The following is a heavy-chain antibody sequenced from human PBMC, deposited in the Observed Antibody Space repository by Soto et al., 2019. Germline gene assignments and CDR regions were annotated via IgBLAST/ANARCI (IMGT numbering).Heavy chain of an antibody. V-gene: IGHV3-23*01. Sequence: GGSLRLSCAASGFTFNIYAMSWVRQAPGKGLEWVSAISGSGGGTYYADSVKGRFTISRDNSNNTLYLQMSSLRAEDTAVYYCAKDENGSGSYYMSPFDYWGQGTLVTVSS. D-gene: IGHD3-10*01. J-gene: IGHJ4*02. CDR2: ISGSGGGT. CDR3: AKDENGSGSYYMSPFDY. CDR1: GFTFNIYA.